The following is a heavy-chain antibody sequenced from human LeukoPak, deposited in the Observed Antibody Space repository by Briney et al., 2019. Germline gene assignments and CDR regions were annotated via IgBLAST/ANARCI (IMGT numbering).Heavy chain of an antibody. CDR3: AKDTSIGKYCTNGVCSPFDY. V-gene: IGHV3-11*04. CDR2: LSSSGSPI. D-gene: IGHD2-8*01. Sequence: PGGSLRLSCAASGFTLSDYYMSWIRQAPGKGLEWVSYLSSSGSPIYYTDSVKGRFTISRDSAKNSLYLQMNSLRAEDTAVYYCAKDTSIGKYCTNGVCSPFDYWGQGTLVTVSS. CDR1: GFTLSDYY. J-gene: IGHJ4*02.